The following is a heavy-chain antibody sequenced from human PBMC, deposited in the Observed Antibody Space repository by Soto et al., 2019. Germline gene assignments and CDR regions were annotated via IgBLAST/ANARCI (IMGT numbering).Heavy chain of an antibody. J-gene: IGHJ6*01. V-gene: IGHV1-69*13. D-gene: IGHD3-22*01. Sequence: SAVKVSCKASGGTFSSYAISWVRQAPGQGLEWMGGIIPIFSTANYAQKFQGRVTITEDESTSTAYMELSRLRSEDTAVYYCARAETYDSSGYYALGPNYYGMDVWGQGTTVTVSS. CDR3: ARAETYDSSGYYALGPNYYGMDV. CDR2: IIPIFSTA. CDR1: GGTFSSYA.